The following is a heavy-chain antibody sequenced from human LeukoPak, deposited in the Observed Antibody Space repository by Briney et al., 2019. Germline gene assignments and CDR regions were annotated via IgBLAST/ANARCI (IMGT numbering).Heavy chain of an antibody. V-gene: IGHV4-39*07. J-gene: IGHJ3*02. CDR2: MYYRAST. CDR1: GGSISSSSYY. D-gene: IGHD5-12*01. Sequence: PSETLSLTCSVSGGSISSSSYYWAWIRQPPGKGLEWIGRMYYRASTYYNPSLKSRVTISVDTSKNQSSLKLSSVTAADTAVYYCINGGRRYDQNPHDAFDIWGQGTMVTVSS. CDR3: INGGRRYDQNPHDAFDI.